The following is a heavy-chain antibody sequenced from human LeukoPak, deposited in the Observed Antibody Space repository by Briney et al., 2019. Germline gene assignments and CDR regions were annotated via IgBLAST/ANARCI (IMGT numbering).Heavy chain of an antibody. CDR2: ISSSSSTI. CDR1: GFTFSSYS. CDR3: ARDHDFWSGYYTNYFDY. D-gene: IGHD3-3*01. J-gene: IGHJ4*02. V-gene: IGHV3-48*02. Sequence: GSLRLSCAASGFTFSSYSMNWVRQAPGKGLEWVSYISSSSSTIYYADSVKGRFTISRDNAKNSLYLQMNSLRDEDTAVYYCARDHDFWSGYYTNYFDYWGQGTLVTVSS.